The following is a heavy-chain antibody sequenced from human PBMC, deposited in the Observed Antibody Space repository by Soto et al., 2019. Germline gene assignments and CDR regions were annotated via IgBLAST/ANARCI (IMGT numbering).Heavy chain of an antibody. V-gene: IGHV3-33*03. Sequence: WCSLGLSCAACGVSFRSYGVPWVRQAPGKGLEWVALMSFDGSNKYYADSVRGRFTISSDNSKSTLYLQMDILRPEDTAVYYCAKGFGWELQLSHPYYNSGMDVWGQGTTVTVSS. J-gene: IGHJ6*02. CDR2: MSFDGSNK. CDR3: AKGFGWELQLSHPYYNSGMDV. D-gene: IGHD1-1*01. CDR1: GVSFRSYG.